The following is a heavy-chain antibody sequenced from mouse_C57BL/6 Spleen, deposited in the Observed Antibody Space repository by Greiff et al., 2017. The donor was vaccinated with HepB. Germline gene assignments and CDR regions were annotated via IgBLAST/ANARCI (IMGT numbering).Heavy chain of an antibody. Sequence: EVQLVESGGGLVKPGGSLKLSCAASGFTFSSYAMSWVRQTPEKRLEWVATISDGGSYTYYPDNVKGRFTISRDNAKNNLYMQMSHLKSEDTAIYYCANYDGYYPFAYWGQGTLVTVSA. V-gene: IGHV5-4*01. CDR1: GFTFSSYA. CDR3: ANYDGYYPFAY. D-gene: IGHD2-3*01. J-gene: IGHJ3*01. CDR2: ISDGGSYT.